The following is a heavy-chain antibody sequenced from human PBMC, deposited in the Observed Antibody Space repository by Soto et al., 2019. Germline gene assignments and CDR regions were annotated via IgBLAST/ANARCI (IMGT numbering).Heavy chain of an antibody. Sequence: SETLSLTCTVSGGSISKYYWSWIRQPPGKGLEWIGYISYSGSTNYNPSLKSRVTISVDKSKNQFSLKLSSVTAADTAVYYCASGVPAVAGVYYFDYWGQGTLVTVSS. D-gene: IGHD6-19*01. J-gene: IGHJ4*02. V-gene: IGHV4-59*12. CDR1: GGSISKYY. CDR2: ISYSGST. CDR3: ASGVPAVAGVYYFDY.